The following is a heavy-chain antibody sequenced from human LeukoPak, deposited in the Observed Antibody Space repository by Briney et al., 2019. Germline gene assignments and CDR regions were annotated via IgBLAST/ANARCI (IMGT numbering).Heavy chain of an antibody. V-gene: IGHV4-30-2*01. CDR2: IYHSGST. CDR1: GGSISSGGYH. CDR3: ARSGLRRYYYYGMDV. D-gene: IGHD4-17*01. J-gene: IGHJ6*02. Sequence: SETLSLTCTVSGGSISSGGYHWSWIRQPPGKGLEWIGYIYHSGSTYYNPSLKSRVTISVDRSKNQFSLKLSSVTAADTAVYYCARSGLRRYYYYGMDVWGQGTTVTVSS.